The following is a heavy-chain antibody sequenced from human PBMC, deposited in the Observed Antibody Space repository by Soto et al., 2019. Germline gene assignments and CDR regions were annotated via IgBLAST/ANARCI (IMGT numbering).Heavy chain of an antibody. Sequence: SETLSLTCTVSGDSVSRGHYYCTWIRQTPGKGPEWIRYFYGVGSGDYNPSLKSRVTISRLRAKNQFTQLLTTVTAAHTAVYYCAHGLAPASWGHGTLVTVS. CDR3: AHGLAPAS. CDR2: FYGVGSG. D-gene: IGHD3-9*01. V-gene: IGHV4-61*01. CDR1: GDSVSRGHYY. J-gene: IGHJ4*03.